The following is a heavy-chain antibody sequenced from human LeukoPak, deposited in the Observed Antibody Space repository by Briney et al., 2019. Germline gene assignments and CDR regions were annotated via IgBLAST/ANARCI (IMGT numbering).Heavy chain of an antibody. CDR2: ISGSGGST. J-gene: IGHJ4*02. Sequence: GGSLRLSCAASGFTFSSYAMSWVRQAPGKGLEWVSAISGSGGSTYYADSVKGRLTISRDNSKNTLYLQMNSLRAEDTAVYYCARDEKDGYNSDYFDYWGQGTLVTVSS. V-gene: IGHV3-23*01. CDR3: ARDEKDGYNSDYFDY. D-gene: IGHD5-24*01. CDR1: GFTFSSYA.